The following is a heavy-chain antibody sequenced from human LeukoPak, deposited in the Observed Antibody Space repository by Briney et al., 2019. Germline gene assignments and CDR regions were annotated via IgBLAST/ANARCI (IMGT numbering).Heavy chain of an antibody. Sequence: PGGSLRLSCAASGFTFSSYGMHWVRQAPGKGLEWVAFIRYDGSNKYYADSVKGRFTISRDNSKNTLYLQMNSLRAEDTAVYYCAVKAVAGTSGWFDPWGQGTLVTVSS. CDR3: AVKAVAGTSGWFDP. CDR1: GFTFSSYG. CDR2: IRYDGSNK. V-gene: IGHV3-30*02. D-gene: IGHD6-19*01. J-gene: IGHJ5*02.